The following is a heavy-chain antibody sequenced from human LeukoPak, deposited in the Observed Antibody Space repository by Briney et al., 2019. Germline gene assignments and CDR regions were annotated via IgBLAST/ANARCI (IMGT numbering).Heavy chain of an antibody. D-gene: IGHD5-24*01. J-gene: IGHJ4*02. CDR1: GFTFSPYA. CDR3: ARDPVRRDGYNHLDY. Sequence: GRSLRLSCAASGFTFSPYAMHWVRQAPGKGLEWVAVISDDGNTKHFADFVMGRFTISRDNSKNTLYPQINSLRAEDTAVYYCARDPVRRDGYNHLDYWGQGTLVTVSS. CDR2: ISDDGNTK. V-gene: IGHV3-30*04.